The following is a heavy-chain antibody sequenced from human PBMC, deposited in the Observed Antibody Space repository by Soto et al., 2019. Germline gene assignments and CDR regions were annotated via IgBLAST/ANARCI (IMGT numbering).Heavy chain of an antibody. CDR2: ISCCGGST. V-gene: IGHV3-23*01. CDR3: AKADGEQWLLPHLDK. CDR1: GFNFKKFA. Sequence: EVQLLESGGGVVQPGGSLRLSCVASGFNFKKFAMSWFRQAPGEGLEWVSGISCCGGSTSYADSVKGRFSSARDDSTNTLSLQMNNLRVEDTAQYYCAKADGEQWLLPHLDKWGQGTLVTVS. D-gene: IGHD6-19*01. J-gene: IGHJ4*02.